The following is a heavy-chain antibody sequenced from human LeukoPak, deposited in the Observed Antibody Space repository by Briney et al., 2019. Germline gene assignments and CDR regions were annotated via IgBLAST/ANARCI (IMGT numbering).Heavy chain of an antibody. CDR1: GYTFTSYG. D-gene: IGHD3-22*01. CDR3: ARFSSGYYYEWIYDS. J-gene: IGHJ4*02. CDR2: ISTYNSNT. V-gene: IGHV1-18*01. Sequence: GASVKVSRKASGYTFTSYGISWVRQAPGQGLEWMGWISTYNSNTNYAQKLQGRVTMTTDTSTSTAYMELRSLRSDDTAVYYCARFSSGYYYEWIYDSWGQGTLVTVSS.